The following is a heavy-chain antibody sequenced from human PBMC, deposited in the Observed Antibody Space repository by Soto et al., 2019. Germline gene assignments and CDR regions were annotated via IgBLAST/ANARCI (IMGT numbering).Heavy chain of an antibody. CDR1: GYTFTSYA. D-gene: IGHD6-13*01. J-gene: IGHJ6*02. V-gene: IGHV1-3*01. CDR2: INAGNGNT. Sequence: ASVKVSCKASGYTFTSYAMHWVRQAPGQRLKWMGWINAGNGNTKYSQKFQGRVTITRDTSASTAYMELSSLRSEDTAVYYCARVDGSSWPYYYYYYGMDVWGQGTTVTVSS. CDR3: ARVDGSSWPYYYYYYGMDV.